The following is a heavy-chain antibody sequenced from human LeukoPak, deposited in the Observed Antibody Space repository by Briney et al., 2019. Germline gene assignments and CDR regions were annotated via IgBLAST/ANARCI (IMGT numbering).Heavy chain of an antibody. J-gene: IGHJ4*02. CDR2: IRYDGADK. V-gene: IGHV3-30*02. CDR3: EKSSVIAADPNNPSIVGY. D-gene: IGHD6-13*01. CDR1: GFTFNTYG. Sequence: GSLRLSCAASGFTFNTYGMHWVRQAPDKGLEWVAFIRYDGADKYYADSVKGRFTISRDNAKNSLYLQMNSLRAEDTAVYYCEKSSVIAADPNNPSIVGYWGQGTMVTVSS.